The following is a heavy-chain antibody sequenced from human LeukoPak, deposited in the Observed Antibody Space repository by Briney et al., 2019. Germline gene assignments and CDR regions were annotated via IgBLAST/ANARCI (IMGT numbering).Heavy chain of an antibody. V-gene: IGHV4-34*01. CDR1: GGSFSGYY. CDR3: AREGYYYGSGSQDILFDY. J-gene: IGHJ4*02. CDR2: INHSGST. Sequence: PSETLSLTCAVYGGSFSGYYWSWIRQPPGKGLEWIGEINHSGSTNYNPSLKGRVTISVDTSKNQFSLKLSSVTAADTAVYYCAREGYYYGSGSQDILFDYWGQGTLVTVSS. D-gene: IGHD3-10*01.